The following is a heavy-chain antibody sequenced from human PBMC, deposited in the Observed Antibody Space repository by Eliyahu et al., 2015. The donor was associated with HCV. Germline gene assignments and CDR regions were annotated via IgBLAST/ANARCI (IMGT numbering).Heavy chain of an antibody. Sequence: QLVQSGGGLVQPGGSLRLSCVSSGFALSKYWMXWVRQIPGKGLVWVSRIKSDGTTILYADSLKGRFTVSRDSAQNTLYLQMNNLRAEDTAVYYCARDTPDSIYGAETDYAFDIWGQGTMVTVSS. D-gene: IGHD2/OR15-2a*01. CDR2: IKSDGTTI. CDR3: ARDTPDSIYGAETDYAFDI. J-gene: IGHJ3*02. CDR1: GFALSKYW. V-gene: IGHV3-74*01.